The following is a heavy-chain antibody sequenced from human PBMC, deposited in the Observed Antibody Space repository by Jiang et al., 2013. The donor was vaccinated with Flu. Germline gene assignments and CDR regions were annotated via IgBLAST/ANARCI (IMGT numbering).Heavy chain of an antibody. CDR2: ISAYNGNT. V-gene: IGHV1-18*01. CDR3: ARYWDDYYDSSGYVFDY. J-gene: IGHJ4*02. Sequence: SGAEVKKPGASVKVSCKAFGYTFTSYGISWVRQAPGQGLEWMGWISAYNGNTNYAQKLQGRVTMTTDTSTSTAYMELRSLRSDDTAVYYCARYWDDYYDSSGYVFDYWGQGTLVHRLL. CDR1: GYTFTSYG. D-gene: IGHD3-22*01.